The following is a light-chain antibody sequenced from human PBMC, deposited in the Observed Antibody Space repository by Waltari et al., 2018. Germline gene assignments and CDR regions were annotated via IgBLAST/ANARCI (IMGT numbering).Light chain of an antibody. V-gene: IGLV2-14*01. CDR2: DVT. J-gene: IGLJ2*01. CDR1: GSDVGGYNF. CDR3: ASYTSSRTVI. Sequence: QSALPQPASLSGSPGQSLTISCTGTGSDVGGYNFVYWFQQHPGKAPKLMIYDVTQRPSGVSNRLSGSKSGNTASLTISGLQAEDEAEYYCASYTSSRTVIFGGGTKLTVL.